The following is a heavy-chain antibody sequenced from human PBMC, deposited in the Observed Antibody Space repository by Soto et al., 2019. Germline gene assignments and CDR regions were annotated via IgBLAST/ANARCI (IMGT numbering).Heavy chain of an antibody. Sequence: LRLSCAASGFTFSSYGMHWVRQAPGKGLEWVAVISYDGSNKYYADSVKGRFTISRDNSKNTLYLQMNSLRAEDTAVYYCAKDLVVFWSGPTTWFDPWGQGTLVTVSS. D-gene: IGHD3-3*01. CDR1: GFTFSSYG. J-gene: IGHJ5*02. CDR2: ISYDGSNK. CDR3: AKDLVVFWSGPTTWFDP. V-gene: IGHV3-30*18.